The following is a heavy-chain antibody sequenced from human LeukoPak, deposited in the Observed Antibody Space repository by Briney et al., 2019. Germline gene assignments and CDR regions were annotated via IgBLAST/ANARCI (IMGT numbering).Heavy chain of an antibody. CDR1: GGTFSSYA. J-gene: IGHJ4*02. D-gene: IGHD2-2*01. Sequence: SVKVSCTASGGTFSSYAISWVRQAPGQGLEWMGGIIPIFGTANYAQKFQGRVTITTDESTSTAYMELNSLRSEDTAVYYCEATGYCSSTSCSHFDYWGQGTLVTVSS. V-gene: IGHV1-69*05. CDR2: IIPIFGTA. CDR3: EATGYCSSTSCSHFDY.